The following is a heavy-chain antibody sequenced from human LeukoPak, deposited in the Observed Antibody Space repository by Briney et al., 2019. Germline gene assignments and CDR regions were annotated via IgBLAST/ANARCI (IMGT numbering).Heavy chain of an antibody. CDR2: ISSSSYI. CDR3: ARGENNYGYYYFDY. V-gene: IGHV3-21*01. D-gene: IGHD5-18*01. CDR1: GFTFSSYS. J-gene: IGHJ4*02. Sequence: KPGGSLRLSCAASGFTFSSYSMNWVRQAPGKGLEWVSSISSSSYIYYADSVKGRFTISRDNAKNSLYLQMNSLRAEDTAVYYCARGENNYGYYYFDYWGQGTLVTVSS.